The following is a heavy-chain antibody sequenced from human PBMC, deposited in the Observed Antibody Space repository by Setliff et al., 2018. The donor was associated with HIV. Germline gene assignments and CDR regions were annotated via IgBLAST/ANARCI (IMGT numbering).Heavy chain of an antibody. Sequence: PSETLSLTCTVSGGSISSYFWSWVRQSPGKGLEWIGYNFNSGSTNYNPSLKSRVTISVDTSKNQFSLRLSSVTAADTAVYYCATMYSNYGRYYYYYMDVWGKGTTVTVSS. CDR2: NFNSGST. CDR3: ATMYSNYGRYYYYYMDV. D-gene: IGHD4-4*01. CDR1: GGSISSYF. V-gene: IGHV4-59*12. J-gene: IGHJ6*03.